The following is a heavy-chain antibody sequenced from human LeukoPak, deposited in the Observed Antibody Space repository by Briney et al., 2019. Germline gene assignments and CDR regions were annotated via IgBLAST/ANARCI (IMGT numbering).Heavy chain of an antibody. D-gene: IGHD2-2*01. Sequence: GASVKVSCKASGYTFTGYYMHWVRQAPGQGLEWMGWINPNSGGTNYAQKFQGRVTMTTDTSISTAYMDLSRLRSDDTAVYYCAREWGRTSYIQFWGQGTLVTVSS. CDR1: GYTFTGYY. J-gene: IGHJ1*01. CDR3: AREWGRTSYIQF. CDR2: INPNSGGT. V-gene: IGHV1-2*02.